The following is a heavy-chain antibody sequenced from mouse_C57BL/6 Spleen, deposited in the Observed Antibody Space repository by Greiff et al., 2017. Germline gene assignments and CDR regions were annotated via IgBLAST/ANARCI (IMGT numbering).Heavy chain of an antibody. CDR2: INPYNGDT. D-gene: IGHD2-10*02. Sequence: VQLQQSGPELVMPGASVKLSCKASGYTFTGYFMNWVKQRPGQGLEWIGRINPYNGDTFYNQKFKGKSTLTVDKSSSTAHMQLRSLTSEDSAVYYCARYEYGNYSGGYWGQGTTLTVSS. CDR3: ARYEYGNYSGGY. J-gene: IGHJ2*01. V-gene: IGHV1-20*01. CDR1: GYTFTGYF.